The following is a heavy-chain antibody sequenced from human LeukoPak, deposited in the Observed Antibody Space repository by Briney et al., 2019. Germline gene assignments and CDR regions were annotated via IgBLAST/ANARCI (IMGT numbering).Heavy chain of an antibody. CDR2: IYYSGST. Sequence: SETLSLTCAVYGGSISSYYWSWIRQPPGKGLEWIGYIYYSGSTNYNPSLKSRVTISVDTSKNQFSLKLSSVTAADTAVYYCARHSRSGSYIGDYWGQGTLVTVSS. CDR3: ARHSRSGSYIGDY. J-gene: IGHJ4*02. D-gene: IGHD1-26*01. V-gene: IGHV4-59*08. CDR1: GGSISSYY.